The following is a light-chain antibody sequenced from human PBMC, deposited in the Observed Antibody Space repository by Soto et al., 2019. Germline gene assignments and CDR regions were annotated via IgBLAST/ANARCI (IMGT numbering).Light chain of an antibody. V-gene: IGKV3-15*01. Sequence: EIVMTQSPATVSVSPGDRVTLSCRASQSVSSNLAWYQQKPGQAPRLLIYGASTRATGIPARFSGSGSGTDFTLTISRLEPEDFAVYYCQKYGSSPPLSFGGGTKVDIK. CDR2: GAS. J-gene: IGKJ4*01. CDR3: QKYGSSPPLS. CDR1: QSVSSN.